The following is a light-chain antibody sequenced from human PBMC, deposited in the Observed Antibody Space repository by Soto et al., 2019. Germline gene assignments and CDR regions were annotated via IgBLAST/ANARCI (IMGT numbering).Light chain of an antibody. CDR3: ATWDDSLNGPV. CDR2: SNN. Sequence: QAVVTQPPSASGTPGQRVTISCSGSISNIGSNTVNWYQQLPGTAPKILIYSNNQRPSGVPHRFSGSKSGTSASLAITGLQSEDEADYYCATWDDSLNGPVFGGGTKLTVL. CDR1: ISNIGSNT. J-gene: IGLJ2*01. V-gene: IGLV1-44*01.